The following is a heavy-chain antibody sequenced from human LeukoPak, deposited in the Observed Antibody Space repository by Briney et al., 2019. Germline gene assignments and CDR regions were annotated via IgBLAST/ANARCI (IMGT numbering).Heavy chain of an antibody. CDR2: THYSEST. V-gene: IGHV4-59*08. J-gene: IGHJ5*02. CDR3: ARNAAVATSRTWFDP. D-gene: IGHD6-19*01. CDR1: GGSFSGHY. Sequence: SETLSLTCAVYGGSFSGHYWSWIRQPPGKGLEWIGFTHYSESTIYNPSLKSRVTMSVDTSRNHLSLKLTSVTAADTAVYYCARNAAVATSRTWFDPWGQGTLVTVSS.